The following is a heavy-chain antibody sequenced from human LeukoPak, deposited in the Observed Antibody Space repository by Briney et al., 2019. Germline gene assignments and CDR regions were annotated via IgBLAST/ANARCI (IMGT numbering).Heavy chain of an antibody. Sequence: SVKVSCKAYGGTFSSYAISWVRQAPGQGLEWMGGIIPIFGTANYAQKFQGRVTITTDESTSTAYMELSSLRSEDTAVYYCARGLTRIAARYYYYYMDVWGKGTTVTVSS. CDR2: IIPIFGTA. CDR3: ARGLTRIAARYYYYYMDV. V-gene: IGHV1-69*05. D-gene: IGHD6-6*01. J-gene: IGHJ6*03. CDR1: GGTFSSYA.